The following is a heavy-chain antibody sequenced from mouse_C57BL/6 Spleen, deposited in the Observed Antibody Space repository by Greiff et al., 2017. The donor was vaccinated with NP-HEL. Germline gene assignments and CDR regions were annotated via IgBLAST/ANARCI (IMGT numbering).Heavy chain of an antibody. D-gene: IGHD2-4*01. Sequence: DVMLVESGGGLVKPGGSLKLSCAASGFTFSDYGMHWVRQAPEKGLEWVAYISSGSSTIYYADTVKGRFTISRDNAKNTLFLQMTSLRSEDTAMYYCARTYYDYEGYAMDYWGQGTSVTVSS. CDR2: ISSGSSTI. CDR3: ARTYYDYEGYAMDY. V-gene: IGHV5-17*01. J-gene: IGHJ4*01. CDR1: GFTFSDYG.